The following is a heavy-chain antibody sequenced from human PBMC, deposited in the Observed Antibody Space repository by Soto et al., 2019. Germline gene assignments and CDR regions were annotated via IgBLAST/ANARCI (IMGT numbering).Heavy chain of an antibody. CDR1: GGSFSGYY. J-gene: IGHJ4*02. D-gene: IGHD3-10*01. CDR3: VRQIRNTYYYGSGKYYFDY. Sequence: SETLSLTCAVYGGSFSGYYWSWIRQPPGKGLEWIGEINHSGSTNYNPSLKSRVTISVDTSKNQFSLKLSSVTAADTAVYYCVRQIRNTYYYGSGKYYFDYWGQGTLVTVSS. V-gene: IGHV4-34*01. CDR2: INHSGST.